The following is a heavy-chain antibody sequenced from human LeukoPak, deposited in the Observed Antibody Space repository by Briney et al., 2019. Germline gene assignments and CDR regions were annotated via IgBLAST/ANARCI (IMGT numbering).Heavy chain of an antibody. CDR1: GYTVTSYY. CDR2: INPSVGRT. D-gene: IGHD5-18*01. J-gene: IGHJ5*02. CDR3: AIGDSYGYDR. Sequence: ASAKVSCEASGYTVTSYYMHRVRQAPGQGLEWIGIINPSVGRTSYTQRYQGRATMTRDTSTSTVYMELSSLRSEDTAVYYCAIGDSYGYDRWGQGTLVTVSS. V-gene: IGHV1-46*01.